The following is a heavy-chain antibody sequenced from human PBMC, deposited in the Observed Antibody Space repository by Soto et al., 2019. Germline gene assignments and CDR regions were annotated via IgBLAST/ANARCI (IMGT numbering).Heavy chain of an antibody. V-gene: IGHV1-69*06. J-gene: IGHJ4*02. CDR1: GYTFTSYD. Sequence: ASVKVSCKASGYTFTSYDISWVRQAPGQGLEWMGGIIPIFGTANYAQKFQGRVTITADKSTSTAYMELSSLRSEDTAVYYCAKISTTVTQMDYWGQGTLVTVSS. CDR3: AKISTTVTQMDY. CDR2: IIPIFGTA. D-gene: IGHD4-17*01.